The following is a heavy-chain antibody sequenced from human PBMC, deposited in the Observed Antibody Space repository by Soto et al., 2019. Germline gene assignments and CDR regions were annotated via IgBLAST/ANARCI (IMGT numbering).Heavy chain of an antibody. CDR1: GFTFSSYG. CDR3: AKDVQPLGPDYYYYMDV. D-gene: IGHD3-10*02. J-gene: IGHJ6*03. V-gene: IGHV3-30*18. Sequence: QPGGSLRLSCAASGFTFSSYGMHWVRQAPGKGLEWVAVISYDGSNKYYADSVKGRFTISRDNSKNTLYLQMNSLRAEDTAVYYCAKDVQPLGPDYYYYMDVWGKGTTVTVSS. CDR2: ISYDGSNK.